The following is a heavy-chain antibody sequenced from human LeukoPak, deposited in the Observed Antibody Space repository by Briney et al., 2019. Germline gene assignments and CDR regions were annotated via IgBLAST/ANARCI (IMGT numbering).Heavy chain of an antibody. CDR1: GGSFSGYY. V-gene: IGHV4-34*01. D-gene: IGHD5-18*01. Sequence: SETLSLTCAVYGGSFSGYYWSWIRQPPGKGLEWIGEINHSGSTYSNPSLKSRVTISVDTSKNQFSLKLSSVTAADTAVYYCAGGRVWLAFDSWGQGTLVTVSS. J-gene: IGHJ4*02. CDR3: AGGRVWLAFDS. CDR2: INHSGST.